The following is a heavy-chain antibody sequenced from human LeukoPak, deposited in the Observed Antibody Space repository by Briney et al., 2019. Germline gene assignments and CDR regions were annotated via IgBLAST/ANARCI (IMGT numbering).Heavy chain of an antibody. Sequence: ASVKVSCKASGYTFTSTGICWGRQAPGQGLEWMGWVSAYNGNTNYAQKFRGRVTMTIDTSTNTAYMELRSLRSDDTAVYFCARDAPRWRNAFDFWGQGTMVTVSS. D-gene: IGHD4-23*01. CDR2: VSAYNGNT. J-gene: IGHJ3*01. CDR1: GYTFTSTG. V-gene: IGHV1-18*01. CDR3: ARDAPRWRNAFDF.